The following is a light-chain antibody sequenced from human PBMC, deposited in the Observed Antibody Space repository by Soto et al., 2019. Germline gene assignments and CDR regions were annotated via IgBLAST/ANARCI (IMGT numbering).Light chain of an antibody. CDR2: ADS. V-gene: IGKV3-11*01. J-gene: IGKJ5*01. CDR3: QQRYNWPIT. Sequence: EIVLTQSPATLSLSPGETATLSCRASQSVSGYIGWYQQKPGQAPRLLIYADSNRATGIPARFSGSGSGTDFTLTISSLEPEGFSVYYCQQRYNWPITFGQGTRLEIK. CDR1: QSVSGY.